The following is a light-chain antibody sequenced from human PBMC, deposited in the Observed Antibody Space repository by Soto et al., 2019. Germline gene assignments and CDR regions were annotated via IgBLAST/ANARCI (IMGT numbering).Light chain of an antibody. CDR3: LQDYNYPPT. CDR1: QGIRND. V-gene: IGKV1-6*01. Sequence: IQMTPSPSTLSASVVDRVTITCRASQGIRNDLGWYQQKPGKAPKLLIYAASSLQSGVPSRFSGSGSGTDFTLTISSLQPEDFATYYCLQDYNYPPTFGQGTKVDI. CDR2: AAS. J-gene: IGKJ1*01.